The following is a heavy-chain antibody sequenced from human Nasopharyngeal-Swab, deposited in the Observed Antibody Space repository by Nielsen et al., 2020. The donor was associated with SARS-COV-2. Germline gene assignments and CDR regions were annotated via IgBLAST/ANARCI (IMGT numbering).Heavy chain of an antibody. CDR3: ARLDPYSSRDDY. V-gene: IGHV4-39*01. J-gene: IGHJ4*02. Sequence: RQAPGKGLEWIGSIYYSGSTYYNSSLKSRVTISVDTSKNQFSLKLSSVTAADTAVYYCARLDPYSSRDDYWGQGTLVTVSS. CDR2: IYYSGST. D-gene: IGHD6-13*01.